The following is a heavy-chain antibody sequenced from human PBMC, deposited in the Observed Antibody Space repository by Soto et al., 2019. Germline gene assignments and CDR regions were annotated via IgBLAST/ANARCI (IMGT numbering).Heavy chain of an antibody. J-gene: IGHJ6*02. CDR3: ARDRVQMVDGLDV. Sequence: QVQLVESGGGVVQPGRSLRLSCAASGFTFSNNGMHWVRQAPGKGLEWVAVIWYDGINKYYADSVKGRFIISRDNAKSTVYLQMNSLRAEATAVYYCARDRVQMVDGLDVWGQGTTVTVSS. CDR2: IWYDGINK. CDR1: GFTFSNNG. D-gene: IGHD2-15*01. V-gene: IGHV3-33*01.